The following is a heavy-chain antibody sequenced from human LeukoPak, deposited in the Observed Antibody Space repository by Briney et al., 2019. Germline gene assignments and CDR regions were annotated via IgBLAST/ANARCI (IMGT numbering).Heavy chain of an antibody. Sequence: GASVKVSCKASGYIFTSYAMHWVRQAPGQRLEWMGWINAGNGNTKYSQKFQGRVTITRDTSASTAYMELSSLRSEDTAVYYCASLMADYGDYRGTDYWGQGTLVTVSS. D-gene: IGHD4-17*01. J-gene: IGHJ4*02. CDR1: GYIFTSYA. V-gene: IGHV1-3*01. CDR2: INAGNGNT. CDR3: ASLMADYGDYRGTDY.